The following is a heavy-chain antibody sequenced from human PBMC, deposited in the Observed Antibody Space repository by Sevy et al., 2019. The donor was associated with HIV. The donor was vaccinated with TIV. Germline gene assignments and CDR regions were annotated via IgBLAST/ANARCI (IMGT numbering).Heavy chain of an antibody. D-gene: IGHD5-12*01. CDR1: GFTFSSYS. J-gene: IGHJ6*02. Sequence: GRSLRLSCAASGFTFSSYSMNWVRQAPGKGLEWVSYISSSSSTIYYADSVKGRFTISRDNAKNSLYLQMNSLRDEDTAVYYCARDEEVATIAYYYGMDVWGQGTTVTVSS. V-gene: IGHV3-48*02. CDR2: ISSSSSTI. CDR3: ARDEEVATIAYYYGMDV.